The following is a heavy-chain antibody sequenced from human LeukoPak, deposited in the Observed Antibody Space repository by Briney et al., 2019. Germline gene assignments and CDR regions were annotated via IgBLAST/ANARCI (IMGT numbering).Heavy chain of an antibody. Sequence: GRSLRLSCAASGFLFDDYAMHWVRQAPGKGLEWVSGTSWNSGSIGYADSVKGRFTISRDNAKNSLYLQMNSLRAEDTALYYCAKGSPLYYYGSGPNFDYWGQGTLVTVSS. J-gene: IGHJ4*02. D-gene: IGHD3-10*01. CDR2: TSWNSGSI. CDR3: AKGSPLYYYGSGPNFDY. CDR1: GFLFDDYA. V-gene: IGHV3-9*01.